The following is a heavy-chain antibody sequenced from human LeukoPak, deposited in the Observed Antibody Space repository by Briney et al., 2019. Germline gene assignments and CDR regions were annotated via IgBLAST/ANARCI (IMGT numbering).Heavy chain of an antibody. CDR1: AVSIISGGYL. Sequence: SQTLSLTCTVSAVSIISGGYLLSWIGQPAGKGVELIGRIYTSGDTNYNPALKTRATISVDTSKNQSSLKPSSVHASDTAVYYCARLGWEAQGSWFDPWGQGILVTVSS. J-gene: IGHJ5*02. CDR2: IYTSGDT. CDR3: ARLGWEAQGSWFDP. D-gene: IGHD1-26*01. V-gene: IGHV4-61*02.